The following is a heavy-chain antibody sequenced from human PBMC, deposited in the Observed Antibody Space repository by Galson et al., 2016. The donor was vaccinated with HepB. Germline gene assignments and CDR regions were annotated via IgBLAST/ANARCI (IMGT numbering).Heavy chain of an antibody. V-gene: IGHV3-49*03. J-gene: IGHJ4*02. D-gene: IGHD2-2*01. CDR1: GFIFGDYA. CDR2: IRSKTYGGTT. CDR3: TRGGGFRCSSSACYLAHHPYFDY. Sequence: SLRLSCAASGFIFGDYAMNWFRQAPGKGLEWVGFIRSKTYGGTTAYAPYVKGRFTISRDDSKCIAYVQMDGLKTEDTAVYYCTRGGGFRCSSSACYLAHHPYFDYWGQGTLVSVSS.